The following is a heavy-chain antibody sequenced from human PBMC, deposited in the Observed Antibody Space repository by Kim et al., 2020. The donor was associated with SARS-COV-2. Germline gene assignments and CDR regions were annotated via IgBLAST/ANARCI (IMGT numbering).Heavy chain of an antibody. CDR2: ISGRGDNT. D-gene: IGHD3-10*01. Sequence: GGSLRLSCTASEITLTKYAMTWVRQGPGKGLEWVAAISGRGDNTYYADSVKGRFTISRDISKKTLYSQMGGVRDPSRNTVFLQMSSLSAEDTAVYYCGGGGSFDSFNIWGQGTVVTVSS. CDR1: EITLTKYA. J-gene: IGHJ3*02. V-gene: IGHV3-23*01. CDR3: QMSSLSAEDTAVYYCGGGGSFDSFNI.